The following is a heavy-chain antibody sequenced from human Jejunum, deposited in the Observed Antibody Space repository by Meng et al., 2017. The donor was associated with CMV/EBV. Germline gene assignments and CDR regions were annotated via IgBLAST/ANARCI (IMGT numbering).Heavy chain of an antibody. CDR2: IYWDDDK. D-gene: IGHD1-1*01. V-gene: IGHV2-5*02. J-gene: IGHJ4*02. Sequence: CTFSGFSLSTSGVGVGWIRQSPGKALEWLALIYWDDDKRYRPSLKSRLTITKNTSKNQVVLTMTNMDPVDTATYYCTHRRGSLAPLDWGQGTLVTVSS. CDR3: THRRGSLAPLD. CDR1: GFSLSTSGVG.